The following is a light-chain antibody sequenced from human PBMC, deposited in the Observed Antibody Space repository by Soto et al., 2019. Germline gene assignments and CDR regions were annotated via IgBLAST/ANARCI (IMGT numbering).Light chain of an antibody. CDR3: HQYNNWPWT. CDR1: QSVSSH. J-gene: IGKJ1*01. V-gene: IGKV3-15*01. CDR2: AAS. Sequence: DIVMTQSPATLSESPWGRVTVSCRASQSVSSHVAWYQQRPGQAPRLLINAASFRATGIPDRISGSGSGTEFTLTISSLHSEAFAVYYCHQYNNWPWTFGPGTKVEI.